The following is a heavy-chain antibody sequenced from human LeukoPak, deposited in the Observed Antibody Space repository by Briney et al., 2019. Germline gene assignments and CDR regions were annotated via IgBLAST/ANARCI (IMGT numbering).Heavy chain of an antibody. J-gene: IGHJ4*02. CDR2: ISSNGDAT. Sequence: GGSLRLSCAASGFTFSNYALHWVRQAPGKGLEYVSAISSNGDATFYANSVKGRFTISRDNSRNTLYLQMGSLRAEDMAVYYCVRVGNYREFDYWGQGTLVTVSS. V-gene: IGHV3-64*01. CDR3: VRVGNYREFDY. D-gene: IGHD1-7*01. CDR1: GFTFSNYA.